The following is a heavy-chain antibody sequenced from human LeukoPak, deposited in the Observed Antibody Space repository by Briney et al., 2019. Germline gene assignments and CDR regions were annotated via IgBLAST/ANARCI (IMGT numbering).Heavy chain of an antibody. J-gene: IGHJ4*02. CDR2: IGSSGSTL. Sequence: PGGSLRLSCAASGFTFSDYYMSWIRQAPGKGLEWVSYIGSSGSTLYYADSVKGRFTISRDNAKNSLYLQMNSLRAEDAAVYYCARGKQRHCSGSSCYTESDYWGQGILVTVSS. CDR3: ARGKQRHCSGSSCYTESDY. V-gene: IGHV3-11*04. D-gene: IGHD2-2*02. CDR1: GFTFSDYY.